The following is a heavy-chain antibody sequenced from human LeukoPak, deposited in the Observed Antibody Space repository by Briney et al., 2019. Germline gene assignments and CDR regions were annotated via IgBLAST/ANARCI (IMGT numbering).Heavy chain of an antibody. J-gene: IGHJ4*02. CDR2: IYPGDSDT. V-gene: IGHV5-51*01. D-gene: IGHD4-17*01. Sequence: GESLKISCRATGYTFSKYWIGWVRQMPGKGLEWMGIIYPGDSDTRYSPSFQGQVTISADKSISTAYLQWSSLKASDTAMYYCARQFNYGDYLFDYWGQGTLVTVSS. CDR3: ARQFNYGDYLFDY. CDR1: GYTFSKYW.